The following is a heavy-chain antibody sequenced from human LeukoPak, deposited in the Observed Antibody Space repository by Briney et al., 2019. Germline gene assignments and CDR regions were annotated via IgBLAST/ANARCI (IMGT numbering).Heavy chain of an antibody. J-gene: IGHJ4*02. CDR2: TSSSGSTI. D-gene: IGHD6-6*01. V-gene: IGHV3-48*03. Sequence: GGSLRLSCAASGFTFSSYEMNWVRQAPGKGLEWVSYTSSSGSTIYYADSVKGRFTISRDNAKNSLYLQMNSLRAEDTAVYYCARLYSSSSGLRASDYWGQGTLVTVSS. CDR3: ARLYSSSSGLRASDY. CDR1: GFTFSSYE.